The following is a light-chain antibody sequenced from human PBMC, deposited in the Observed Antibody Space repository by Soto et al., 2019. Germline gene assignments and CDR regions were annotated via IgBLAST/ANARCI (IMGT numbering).Light chain of an antibody. CDR3: QSYDSTLSARYV. Sequence: QSVLTQPASVSGSPGQSITISCTGTSSDIGGYKYVSWYQQNPDKAPKLMIYDVSYRPSGVSDRFSGSKSGNTASLTISGLQAEDEADYYCQSYDSTLSARYVFGTGTKVTVL. V-gene: IGLV2-14*01. CDR2: DVS. CDR1: SSDIGGYKY. J-gene: IGLJ1*01.